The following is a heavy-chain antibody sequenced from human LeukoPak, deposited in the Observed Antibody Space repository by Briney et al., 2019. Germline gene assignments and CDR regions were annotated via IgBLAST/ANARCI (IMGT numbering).Heavy chain of an antibody. CDR3: TTESDYYDSRGYSHPPDAFDV. Sequence: SGGPLTLSCAASGFIFSSYGMDWVRQAPGKGPEGEAFIRYDGGKKYYADSVKGRFTISRDNSKNTLYLQMNSLKTEDTAVYYCTTESDYYDSRGYSHPPDAFDVWGQGTMVTVSS. J-gene: IGHJ3*01. V-gene: IGHV3-30*02. D-gene: IGHD3-22*01. CDR2: IRYDGGKK. CDR1: GFIFSSYG.